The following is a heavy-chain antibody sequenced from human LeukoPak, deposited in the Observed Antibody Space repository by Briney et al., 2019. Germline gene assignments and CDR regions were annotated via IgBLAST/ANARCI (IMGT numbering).Heavy chain of an antibody. V-gene: IGHV3-13*01. CDR1: GFTFSSYD. D-gene: IGHD4-17*01. CDR2: IGIAGDT. J-gene: IGHJ2*01. CDR3: ARGGDLRAGWFDL. Sequence: GRSLRLSCAASGFTFSSYDMHWVRQPTGKGLEWVSGIGIAGDTYYVGSVKGRFTISRENAKNSLYLQMNSLRAGDTAVYYCARGGDLRAGWFDLWGRGNLVSVSS.